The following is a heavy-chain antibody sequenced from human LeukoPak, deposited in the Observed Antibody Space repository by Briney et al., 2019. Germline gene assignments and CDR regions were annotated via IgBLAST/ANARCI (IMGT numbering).Heavy chain of an antibody. D-gene: IGHD3-22*01. CDR3: ARSEYYDSSGYYYHGAFDI. CDR2: IYYSGST. V-gene: IGHV4-59*01. J-gene: IGHJ3*02. CDR1: GGSISSYY. Sequence: PSETLSLTCTVSGGSISSYYWSWIRQPPGKGLEWIGYIYYSGSTNYNPSLKSRVTISVDTSKNQFSLKLSSVTAADTAVYYCARSEYYDSSGYYYHGAFDIWGQGTMVTVSS.